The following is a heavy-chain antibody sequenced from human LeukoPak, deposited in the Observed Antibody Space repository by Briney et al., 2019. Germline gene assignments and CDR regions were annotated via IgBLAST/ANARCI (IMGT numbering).Heavy chain of an antibody. V-gene: IGHV1-18*01. CDR3: ARGGLGAPSTSNWFDP. J-gene: IGHJ5*02. CDR1: GYTFTSYG. D-gene: IGHD2/OR15-2a*01. Sequence: ASVKVSCTASGYTFTSYGISWVRQAPGQGLEWMGWISAYNGNTNYAQKLQGRVTMTTDTSTSTAYMELRSLRSDDTAVYYCARGGLGAPSTSNWFDPWGQGTLVTVSS. CDR2: ISAYNGNT.